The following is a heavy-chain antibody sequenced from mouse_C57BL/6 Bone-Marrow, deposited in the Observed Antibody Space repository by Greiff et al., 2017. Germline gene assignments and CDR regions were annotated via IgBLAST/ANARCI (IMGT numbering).Heavy chain of an antibody. CDR3: ARRRLGDY. CDR1: GYTFTDYY. Sequence: LQESGAELVRPGASVKLSCKASGYTFTDYYINWVKQRPGQGLEWIARIYPGSGNTYYNEKFKGKATLTAEKSSSTAYMQLSSLTSEDSAVYFCARRRLGDYWGQGTTLTVSS. CDR2: IYPGSGNT. J-gene: IGHJ2*01. D-gene: IGHD3-3*01. V-gene: IGHV1-76*01.